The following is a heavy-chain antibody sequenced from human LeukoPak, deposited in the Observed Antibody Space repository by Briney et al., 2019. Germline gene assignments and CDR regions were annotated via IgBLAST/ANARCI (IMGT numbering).Heavy chain of an antibody. CDR2: IYYSGST. CDR1: GGSISSYY. D-gene: IGHD1-7*01. V-gene: IGHV4-59*01. Sequence: SETLSLTCTVSGGSISSYYWSWIRQPPGKGLEWIGYIYYSGSTNYNPSLKSRVTISVDTSKNQFSLKLSSVTAADTAVYYCARINNWSYYYFDYWGQGTLVTVSA. J-gene: IGHJ4*02. CDR3: ARINNWSYYYFDY.